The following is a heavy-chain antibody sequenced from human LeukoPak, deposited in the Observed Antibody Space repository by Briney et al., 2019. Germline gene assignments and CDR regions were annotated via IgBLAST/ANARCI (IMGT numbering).Heavy chain of an antibody. V-gene: IGHV3-30*18. CDR3: AKGLRYFDWPFDY. D-gene: IGHD3-9*01. J-gene: IGHJ4*02. CDR2: ISYDGSNK. CDR1: GFTFSSYG. Sequence: GGSLRLSCAASGFTFSSYGMHWVHQAPGKGLEWVAVISYDGSNKYYADYVKGRFTISRDNSKNTLYLQMNSLRAEDTAVYYCAKGLRYFDWPFDYWGQGTLVTVSS.